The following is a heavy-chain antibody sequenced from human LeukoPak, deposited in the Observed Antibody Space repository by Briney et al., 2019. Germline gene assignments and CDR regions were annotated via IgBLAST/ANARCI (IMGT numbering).Heavy chain of an antibody. CDR2: IYHTGST. CDR1: GDSISSGAYY. D-gene: IGHD1-1*01. Sequence: PSETLSLTCTVSGDSISSGAYYWSWIRQPPGKGLEWIGYIYHTGSTYYNPSLKSRVTISVDRSKNQFSLKLSSVTAADTAVYYCARRTGKFDYWGQGTLVTVSS. CDR3: ARRTGKFDY. V-gene: IGHV4-30-2*01. J-gene: IGHJ4*02.